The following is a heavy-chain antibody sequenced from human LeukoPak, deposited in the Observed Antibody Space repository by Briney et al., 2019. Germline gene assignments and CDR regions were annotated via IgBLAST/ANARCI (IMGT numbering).Heavy chain of an antibody. V-gene: IGHV1-2*02. J-gene: IGHJ6*02. CDR3: AREKWELLGREDYYYGMDV. CDR1: RYTFTGYY. CDR2: INPNSGGT. Sequence: ASVKVSCKASRYTFTGYYMHWVRQAPGQGLEWMGWINPNSGGTNYAQKFQGRVTMTRDTSISTAYMELSRLRSDDTAVYYCAREKWELLGREDYYYGMDVWGQGTTVTVSS. D-gene: IGHD1-26*01.